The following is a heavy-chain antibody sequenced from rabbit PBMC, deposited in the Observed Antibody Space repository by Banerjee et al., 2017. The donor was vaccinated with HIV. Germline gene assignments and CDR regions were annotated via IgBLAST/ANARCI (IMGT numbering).Heavy chain of an antibody. Sequence: EESGGDLVQPEGSLTLTCRASGFDFSSNAMCWVRQAPGKGPEWIACIDNGDGSTYYANWVNGRFTISRSTSLDTVDLKMTSLTAADTATYFCARGVYAGYADYGYVPYYFNLWGPGTLVTVS. D-gene: IGHD6-1*01. J-gene: IGHJ4*01. CDR3: ARGVYAGYADYGYVPYYFNL. CDR2: IDNGDGST. V-gene: IGHV1S47*01. CDR1: GFDFSSNA.